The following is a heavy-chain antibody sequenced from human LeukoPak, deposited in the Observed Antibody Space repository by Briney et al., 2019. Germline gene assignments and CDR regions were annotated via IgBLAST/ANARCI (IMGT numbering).Heavy chain of an antibody. Sequence: SETLSLTCAVYGVSFSGYYWGWIRQPPGKGLEWIGKINHSGTTNYHPSLKSRTIITVNTTKNQFFLKLSSVTAADTAVYYCARRASNFYGSGSYRKTYYFDYWGQGTLVTVSS. CDR2: INHSGTT. D-gene: IGHD3-10*01. CDR1: GVSFSGYY. CDR3: ARRASNFYGSGSYRKTYYFDY. V-gene: IGHV4-34*01. J-gene: IGHJ4*02.